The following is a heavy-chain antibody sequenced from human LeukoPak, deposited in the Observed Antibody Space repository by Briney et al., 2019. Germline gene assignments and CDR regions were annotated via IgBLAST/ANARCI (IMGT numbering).Heavy chain of an antibody. CDR3: ARVGSSGYYLVFRSFDY. Sequence: SETLSLTCAVYGGSFSGYYWSWIRQPPGKGLEWIGEINYSGSTNYNPSLKSRVTISVDTSKNQFSLKLSSVTSADTAVYYCARVGSSGYYLVFRSFDYWGQGTLVTVSS. D-gene: IGHD3-22*01. J-gene: IGHJ4*02. CDR2: INYSGST. CDR1: GGSFSGYY. V-gene: IGHV4-34*01.